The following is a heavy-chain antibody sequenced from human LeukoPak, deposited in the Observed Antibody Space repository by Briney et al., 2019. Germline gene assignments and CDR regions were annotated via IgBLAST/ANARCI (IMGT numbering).Heavy chain of an antibody. V-gene: IGHV1-18*01. CDR3: ARDLCSSTSCYARAVDY. J-gene: IGHJ4*02. D-gene: IGHD2-2*01. CDR1: GYTFTSYG. CDR2: ISAYNGNT. Sequence: ASVKVSCKASGYTFTSYGISWVRQAPGQGLEWMGWISAYNGNTNYAQKLQGRVTMTTDTSTSTAYMELRGLRSDDTAVYYCARDLCSSTSCYARAVDYWGQGILVTVSS.